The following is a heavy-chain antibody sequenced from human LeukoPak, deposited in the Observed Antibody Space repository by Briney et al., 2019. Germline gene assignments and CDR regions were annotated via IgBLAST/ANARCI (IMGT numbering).Heavy chain of an antibody. Sequence: GASVKVSCKASGYTFTSYDINWVRQATGQGLEWMGWMSPNSGNTGYAQKFQGRVTMTEDTSTDTAYMELSSLRSEDTAVYYCATSPPLYSTTESYYYYMDVWGKGTTVTVSS. J-gene: IGHJ6*03. D-gene: IGHD6-13*01. CDR1: GYTFTSYD. V-gene: IGHV1-8*02. CDR2: MSPNSGNT. CDR3: ATSPPLYSTTESYYYYMDV.